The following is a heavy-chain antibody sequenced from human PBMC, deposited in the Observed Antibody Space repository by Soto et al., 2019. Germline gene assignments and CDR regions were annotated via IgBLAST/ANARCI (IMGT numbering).Heavy chain of an antibody. V-gene: IGHV4-59*08. Sequence: SETLSLTCTVSGGSISSYYWSWIRQPPGKGLEWIGYIYCSGSTNYNPSLKSRVIISVDTSKNQFSLKLSSVTAADTAVYYCARRADYGDYYFDYWGQGTLVTVSS. D-gene: IGHD4-17*01. CDR1: GGSISSYY. CDR2: IYCSGST. CDR3: ARRADYGDYYFDY. J-gene: IGHJ4*02.